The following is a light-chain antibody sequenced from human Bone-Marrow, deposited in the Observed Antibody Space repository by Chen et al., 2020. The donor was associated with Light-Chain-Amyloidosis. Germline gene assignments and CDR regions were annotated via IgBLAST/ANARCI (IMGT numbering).Light chain of an antibody. Sequence: QSALTQPASVSGSPGQSITISCTGTSSDVGGDNHVSWYQQHPDKAPELMMDEVTARPSWVPYRCSGSKSDNTASLTISGLQTEDEADYFCSSYTITNTLVFGSGTRVTVL. CDR1: SSDVGGDNH. V-gene: IGLV2-14*01. J-gene: IGLJ1*01. CDR3: SSYTITNTLV. CDR2: EVT.